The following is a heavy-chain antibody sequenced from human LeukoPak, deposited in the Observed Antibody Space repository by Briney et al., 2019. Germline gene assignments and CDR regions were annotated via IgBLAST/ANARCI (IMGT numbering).Heavy chain of an antibody. J-gene: IGHJ2*01. D-gene: IGHD1-26*01. Sequence: GSSLRLSCAASGLTFSNYGMRWVRQRPSKGMEGVAVIWSDESNEYYAASVKGRFTISRDNFKNTLYLHMNRLRAEDTTVYYCARGVVGATTGWYLDLWGRGNLVTVSS. CDR1: GLTFSNYG. CDR3: ARGVVGATTGWYLDL. V-gene: IGHV3-33*01. CDR2: IWSDESNE.